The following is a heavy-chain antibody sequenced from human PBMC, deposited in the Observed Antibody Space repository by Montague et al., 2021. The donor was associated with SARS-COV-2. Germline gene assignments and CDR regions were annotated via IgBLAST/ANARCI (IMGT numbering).Heavy chain of an antibody. Sequence: VKPTQTLTLTCTFSGFSLSTSGMCVSWIRQPPGKALEWLALIDWDDDKYYSTSLKTRLTISKDTSKNQVVPTMTNMDPVDTATYYCARINSDPLDYYYYGMDVWGQGTTVTVSS. V-gene: IGHV2-70*01. CDR3: ARINSDPLDYYYYGMDV. CDR1: GFSLSTSGMC. CDR2: IDWDDDK. D-gene: IGHD1-1*01. J-gene: IGHJ6*02.